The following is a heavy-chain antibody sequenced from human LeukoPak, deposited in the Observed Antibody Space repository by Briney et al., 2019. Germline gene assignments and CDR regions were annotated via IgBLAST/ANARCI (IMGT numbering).Heavy chain of an antibody. D-gene: IGHD3-22*01. Sequence: GRSLRLSCAASGFTFDDYAMHWVRQAPGKGLEWVSGISWNSGSIGYADSVKGRFTISRVNAKNSLYLQMNSLRAEDTALYYCAKAAYYDSSGYYLDYWGQGTLVTVSS. CDR3: AKAAYYDSSGYYLDY. CDR1: GFTFDDYA. CDR2: ISWNSGSI. J-gene: IGHJ4*02. V-gene: IGHV3-9*01.